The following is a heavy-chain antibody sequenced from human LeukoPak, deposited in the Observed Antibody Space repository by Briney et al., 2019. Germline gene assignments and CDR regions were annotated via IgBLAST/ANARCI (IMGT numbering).Heavy chain of an antibody. CDR2: IWYDGSNK. V-gene: IGHV3-33*01. CDR3: VGSGGRGQNWFDP. CDR1: GFTFSSYG. Sequence: PGGSLRLSCAASGFTFSSYGMHWVRQAPGKGLEWVAVIWYDGSNKYYADSVKGRFTISRDSSKNTLYLQMNSLRAEDTAVYYCVGSGGRGQNWFDPWGQGTLVTVSS. J-gene: IGHJ5*02. D-gene: IGHD2-15*01.